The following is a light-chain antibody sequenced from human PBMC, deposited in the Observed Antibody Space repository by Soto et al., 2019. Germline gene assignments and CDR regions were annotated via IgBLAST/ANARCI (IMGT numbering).Light chain of an antibody. J-gene: IGKJ2*01. CDR3: QQYYSPPYT. V-gene: IGKV4-1*01. CDR1: QNVLYSSNNQNY. Sequence: DIVMTQSPDSLAVSLGERATINCKSSQNVLYSSNNQNYLAWYQHRPGQPPKLLIYWASTRESGVPDRFSGSGSGTDFILTISSLQAEDVAVYYCQQYYSPPYTFGQGTKLEIK. CDR2: WAS.